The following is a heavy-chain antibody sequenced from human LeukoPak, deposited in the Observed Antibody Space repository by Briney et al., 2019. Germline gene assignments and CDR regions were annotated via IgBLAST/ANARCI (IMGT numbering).Heavy chain of an antibody. CDR2: ISYDGSNK. CDR1: GFTFSSYA. D-gene: IGHD1-26*01. Sequence: GGSLRLSCAASGFTFSSYAMHWVRQAPGMGLEWVAVISYDGSNKYYADSVKGRFTISRDNSKNTLYLQMNSLRAEDTAVYYCARDRIVGATGFDYWGQGTLVTVSS. J-gene: IGHJ4*02. CDR3: ARDRIVGATGFDY. V-gene: IGHV3-30-3*01.